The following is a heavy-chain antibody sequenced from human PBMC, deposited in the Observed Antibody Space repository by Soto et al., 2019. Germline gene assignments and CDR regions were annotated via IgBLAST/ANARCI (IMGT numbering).Heavy chain of an antibody. CDR2: VHPNSGGT. V-gene: IGHV1-2*02. Sequence: QVHLVQSGAEVKQPGASVKVSCKASGYTFSVYHMHWVRQAPGQGLEWMGWVHPNSGGTNYAQSFEGRVTMTRDTSINTAYMELSRLTSDDTAVYYCAKDLPRGMDVWGQGTTVTVSS. CDR3: AKDLPRGMDV. CDR1: GYTFSVYH. J-gene: IGHJ6*02. D-gene: IGHD2-2*01.